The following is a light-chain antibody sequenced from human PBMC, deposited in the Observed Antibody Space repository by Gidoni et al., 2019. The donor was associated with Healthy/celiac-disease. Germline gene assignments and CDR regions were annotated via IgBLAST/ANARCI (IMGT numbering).Light chain of an antibody. V-gene: IGKV4-1*01. Sequence: DIVMTQSPDSLAVSLGERATINGKSSQSVLYSSNNKNYLAWYQQKPGQPPKLLIYWASTRESGVPDRFSGSGSGTDFTLTISSLQAEDVAVYYCQQYYSWITFGQGTRLEIK. J-gene: IGKJ5*01. CDR3: QQYYSWIT. CDR1: QSVLYSSNNKNY. CDR2: WAS.